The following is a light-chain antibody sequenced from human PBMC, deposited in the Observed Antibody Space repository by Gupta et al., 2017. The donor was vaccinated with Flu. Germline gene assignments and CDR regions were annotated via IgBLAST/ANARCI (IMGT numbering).Light chain of an antibody. CDR2: EVS. Sequence: QSALTQPAPVSGSPGPSIAITCTGTSSDVGGYDYVSWYQHHPGKAPELMIFEVSRRPSGIADRFSGSKSGNTASLTIAGLLAEDEAYYYCGSETNTNTVVVFGGGTKLTVL. J-gene: IGLJ2*01. V-gene: IGLV2-14*01. CDR1: SSDVGGYDY. CDR3: GSETNTNTVVV.